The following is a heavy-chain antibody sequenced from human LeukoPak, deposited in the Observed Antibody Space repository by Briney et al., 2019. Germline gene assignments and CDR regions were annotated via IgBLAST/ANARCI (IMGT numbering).Heavy chain of an antibody. CDR2: ISYDGSNK. Sequence: GGSLRLSCAASGFTLNGYWMSWVRQAPGKGLEWVAVISYDGSNKYYADSVKGRFTISRDNSKNTLYLQMNSLRAEDTAVYYCAKDVSDYARYFDYWGQGTLVTVSS. J-gene: IGHJ4*02. CDR3: AKDVSDYARYFDY. CDR1: GFTLNGYW. D-gene: IGHD4-17*01. V-gene: IGHV3-30*18.